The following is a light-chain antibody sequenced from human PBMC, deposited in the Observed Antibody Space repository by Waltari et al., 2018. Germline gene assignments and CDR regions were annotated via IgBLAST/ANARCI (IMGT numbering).Light chain of an antibody. Sequence: QLVVTQSPSASASLGASVKFTCTLRTGHTPFAIAWHQQQPQKGPRYLMTVNGDGSHRKGDGIPDRFSGSSSGADRYLTVSSLQSEDEADYYCQTWGSDIVVFGGGTKLTVL. J-gene: IGLJ2*01. V-gene: IGLV4-69*01. CDR1: TGHTPFA. CDR2: VNGDGSH. CDR3: QTWGSDIVV.